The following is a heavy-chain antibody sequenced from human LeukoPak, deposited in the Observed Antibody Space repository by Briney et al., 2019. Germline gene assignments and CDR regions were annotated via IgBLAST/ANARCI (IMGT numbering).Heavy chain of an antibody. V-gene: IGHV4-34*01. CDR1: GGSFSGYY. Sequence: PSETLSLTCGVSGGSFSGYYWSWIRQSPGKGLEWIGEINESGSTDYNPSLKSRVTISVDTSKNQFSLKLSSVTAADTAVYYCAGNRYDFWSGSPNWFDPWGQGTLVTVSS. CDR3: AGNRYDFWSGSPNWFDP. CDR2: INESGST. D-gene: IGHD3-3*01. J-gene: IGHJ5*02.